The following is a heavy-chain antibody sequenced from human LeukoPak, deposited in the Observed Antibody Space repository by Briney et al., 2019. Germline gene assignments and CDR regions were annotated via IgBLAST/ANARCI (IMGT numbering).Heavy chain of an antibody. CDR3: AREARYSRHNWFDP. V-gene: IGHV1-2*06. Sequence: APVKVSCKASGYTFTGHYMHWVRQAPGQGLGWVGRINPNSGGTNYAQKFQGRVTMTRDTSISTAYMELSRLRSDDTAVYYCAREARYSRHNWFDPWGQGTLVTVSS. CDR1: GYTFTGHY. D-gene: IGHD3-9*01. CDR2: INPNSGGT. J-gene: IGHJ5*02.